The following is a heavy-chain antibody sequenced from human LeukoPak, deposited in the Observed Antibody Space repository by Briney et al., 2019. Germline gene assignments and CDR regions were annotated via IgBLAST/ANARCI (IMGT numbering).Heavy chain of an antibody. CDR1: GGTFSSYA. D-gene: IGHD5-18*01. CDR3: ARVDTAMADSY. V-gene: IGHV1-69*04. J-gene: IGHJ4*02. CDR2: IIPILGIA. Sequence: ASVKVSCKASGGTFSSYAISWVRQAPGQGLEWMGRIIPILGIANYAQKFQGRVTITADKSTSTAYMELSSLRSEDTAVYYCARVDTAMADSYWGQGTLVTVSS.